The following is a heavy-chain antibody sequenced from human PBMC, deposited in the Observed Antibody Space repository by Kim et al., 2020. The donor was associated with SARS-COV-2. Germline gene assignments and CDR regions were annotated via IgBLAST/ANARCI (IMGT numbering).Heavy chain of an antibody. CDR2: TYWSGTT. Sequence: SETLSLTCTVSGDLMESLYWSWIRQSPGKGLEWIGHTYWSGTTNYNPSLNSRATISIDRSKKQFSLTLTSVTAADTAVYYCARDRGRRVGDYGMDVWGQGTTVTVSS. CDR1: GDLMESLY. V-gene: IGHV4-59*11. CDR3: ARDRGRRVGDYGMDV. J-gene: IGHJ6*02. D-gene: IGHD1-26*01.